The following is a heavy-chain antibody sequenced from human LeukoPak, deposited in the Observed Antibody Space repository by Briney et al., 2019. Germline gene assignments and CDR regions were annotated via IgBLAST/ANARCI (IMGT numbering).Heavy chain of an antibody. CDR3: ASRGAEYSSGWYRPFDY. J-gene: IGHJ4*02. CDR2: ISYDGSNK. V-gene: IGHV3-30*04. D-gene: IGHD6-19*01. CDR1: GFTFSSYA. Sequence: GGSLRLSCAASGFTFSSYAMHWVRQAPGKGQEWVAVISYDGSNKYYADSVKGRFTISRDNSKNTLYLQMNSLRAEDTAVYYCASRGAEYSSGWYRPFDYWGQGTLVTVSS.